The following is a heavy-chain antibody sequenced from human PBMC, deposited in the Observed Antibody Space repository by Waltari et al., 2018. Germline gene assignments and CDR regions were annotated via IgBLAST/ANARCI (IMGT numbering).Heavy chain of an antibody. V-gene: IGHV5-10-1*03. D-gene: IGHD3-22*01. CDR1: GSTFSHYW. CDR3: ARENYYDSSGFSVS. CDR2: SDPADSAT. J-gene: IGHJ5*02. Sequence: EVRLVQSGAEVKKPGESLTISCQASGSTFSHYWLSWVRHWPGKGLEWMGKSDPADSATNYSPSFQVHVIISADKSSSTASLHWSSLKASDSATYYCARENYYDSSGFSVSWGQGTLVTVSS.